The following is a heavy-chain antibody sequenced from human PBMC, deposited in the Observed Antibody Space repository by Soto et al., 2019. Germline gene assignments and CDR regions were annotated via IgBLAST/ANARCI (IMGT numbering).Heavy chain of an antibody. Sequence: KPSETLSLTCSVSGGSISSSTSYWGWIRQPPGKGLEWIGSIFYTGNTYYNPSLRSRVTISVSTSKNQFSLKLTSVTAADTAVYSCARQELSLYSSNWYPIDYWGQGTLVTVSS. V-gene: IGHV4-39*01. CDR1: GGSISSSTSY. J-gene: IGHJ4*02. CDR3: ARQELSLYSSNWYPIDY. CDR2: IFYTGNT. D-gene: IGHD6-13*01.